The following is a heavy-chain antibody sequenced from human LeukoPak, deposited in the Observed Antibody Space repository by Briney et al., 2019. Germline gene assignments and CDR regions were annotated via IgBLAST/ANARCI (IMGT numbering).Heavy chain of an antibody. D-gene: IGHD1-26*01. Sequence: PETLSLTCAVYSGSFSGYYWSWIRQPPGKGLGWIGQINDSGSTNYNPSLKSRVTISVDTSKNQFSLKLNSVTAADTAVYYCARSHSGSHAFGYWGQGTLVTVSS. CDR1: SGSFSGYY. CDR3: ARSHSGSHAFGY. J-gene: IGHJ4*02. V-gene: IGHV4-34*01. CDR2: INDSGST.